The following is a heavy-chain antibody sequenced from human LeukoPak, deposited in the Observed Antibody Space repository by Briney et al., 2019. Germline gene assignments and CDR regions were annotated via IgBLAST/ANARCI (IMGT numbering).Heavy chain of an antibody. CDR1: GYTFTSYG. Sequence: ASVKVSCKASGYTFTSYGVTWVRQAPGQGLEWMGRISPYSGSTDYAQKLQGRVTMTTDTSTSTAYMALRSLRSDDTAVYYCARDMVRGVRSVGYWGQGTLVTVSS. V-gene: IGHV1-18*01. J-gene: IGHJ4*02. CDR2: ISPYSGST. D-gene: IGHD3-10*01. CDR3: ARDMVRGVRSVGY.